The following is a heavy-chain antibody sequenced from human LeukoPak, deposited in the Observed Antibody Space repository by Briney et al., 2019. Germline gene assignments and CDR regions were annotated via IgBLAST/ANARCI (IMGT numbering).Heavy chain of an antibody. V-gene: IGHV1-69*01. CDR1: GGTFSSYA. Sequence: SVKVSCKASGGTFSSYAISWVRQAPGQGLEWMGGIIPIFGTANYAQKFQGRVTITADESTSTAYMELSGLRSEDTAVYYCARTDNLRSGYDWIYYFDYWGQGTLVTVSS. CDR3: ARTDNLRSGYDWIYYFDY. J-gene: IGHJ4*02. CDR2: IIPIFGTA. D-gene: IGHD5-12*01.